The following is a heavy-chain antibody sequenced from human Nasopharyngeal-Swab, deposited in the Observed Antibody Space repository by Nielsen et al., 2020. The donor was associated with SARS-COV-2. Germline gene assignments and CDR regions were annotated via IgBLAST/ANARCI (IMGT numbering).Heavy chain of an antibody. V-gene: IGHV3-30-3*01. CDR1: GFTFSSYA. Sequence: GESLKISCAAPGFTFSSYAMHWVRQAPGKGLEWVAVISYDGSNKYYADSVKGRFTISRDNSKNTLYLQMNSLRAEDTAVYYCARGYSGSYYSPFDYWGQGTLVTVSS. CDR2: ISYDGSNK. CDR3: ARGYSGSYYSPFDY. D-gene: IGHD1-26*01. J-gene: IGHJ4*02.